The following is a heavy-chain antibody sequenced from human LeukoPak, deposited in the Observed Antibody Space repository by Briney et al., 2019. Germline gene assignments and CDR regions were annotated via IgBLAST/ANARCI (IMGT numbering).Heavy chain of an antibody. CDR2: ISGSGGST. J-gene: IGHJ4*02. CDR1: GFTFSSYA. D-gene: IGHD3-22*01. Sequence: PGGSLRLSCAASGFTFSSYAMSWVRQAPGKGLEWVSAISGSGGSTYYADSVKGRFTISRDNSKNTLYLQMNSLRAEDTAVYYCAKDMDSSGYYYPNSFDYWGQGTLATVSS. V-gene: IGHV3-23*01. CDR3: AKDMDSSGYYYPNSFDY.